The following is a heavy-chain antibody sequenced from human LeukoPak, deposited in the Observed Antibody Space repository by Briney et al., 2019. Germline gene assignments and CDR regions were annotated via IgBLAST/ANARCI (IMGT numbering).Heavy chain of an antibody. CDR3: ASSLRTGYSSQGAFDI. V-gene: IGHV1-46*01. Sequence: GASVRDSCKASGYTFTRYYMHWVRQAPGQGLEWMGIINPSGGSTSYAQKFQGRVTMTTDTSTSTVYMELTSLRSEDTAVYYCASSLRTGYSSQGAFDIWGQGTMVSVSS. D-gene: IGHD6-13*01. CDR1: GYTFTRYY. J-gene: IGHJ3*02. CDR2: INPSGGST.